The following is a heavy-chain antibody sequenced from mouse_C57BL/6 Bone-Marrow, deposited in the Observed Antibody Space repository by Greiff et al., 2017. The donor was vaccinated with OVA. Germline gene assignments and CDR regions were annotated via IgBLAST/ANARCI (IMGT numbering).Heavy chain of an antibody. CDR2: IDPSDSYT. Sequence: QVQLQQPGAELVKPGASVKLSCKASGYTFTSYWMQWVKQRPGQGLEWIGEIDPSDSYTNYNQKFKGKATLTVDTSSSTAYMQLSSLTSEGAAVDYCAREDYGSSDLAWFAYWGQGTLVTVSA. CDR3: AREDYGSSDLAWFAY. D-gene: IGHD1-1*01. CDR1: GYTFTSYW. V-gene: IGHV1-50*01. J-gene: IGHJ3*01.